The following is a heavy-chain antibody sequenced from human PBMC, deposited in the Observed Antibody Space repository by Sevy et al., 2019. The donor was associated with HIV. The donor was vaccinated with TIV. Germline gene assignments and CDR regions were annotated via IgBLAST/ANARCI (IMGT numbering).Heavy chain of an antibody. V-gene: IGHV3-49*04. D-gene: IGHD5-18*01. CDR3: IRGGLLGYTAMVPDY. J-gene: IGHJ4*02. CDR2: MRSKPFAGTT. Sequence: GGSLRLSCTTSGFTLGDYAMNWVRQAPGKGLEWVGFMRSKPFAGTTEYAASVKVRFTISTDDSEASAHLQMNSLRTEDTDVYYCIRGGLLGYTAMVPDYWGQGTLVTVSS. CDR1: GFTLGDYA.